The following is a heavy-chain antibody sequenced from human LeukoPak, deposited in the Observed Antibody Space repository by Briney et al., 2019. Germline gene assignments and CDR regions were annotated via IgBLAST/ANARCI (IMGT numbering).Heavy chain of an antibody. D-gene: IGHD2-15*01. Sequence: PGGSLRLSCGASGFTFSRYAMHWVRQAPGKGLEWVAVIWSDGGNPYSADSVKGRFTISRDNSKNTVFLQMNRLRAEDTAVYYCARDWCSGQSCYLDYWGRGTMVTVSS. CDR2: IWSDGGNP. J-gene: IGHJ4*01. CDR3: ARDWCSGQSCYLDY. V-gene: IGHV3-33*01. CDR1: GFTFSRYA.